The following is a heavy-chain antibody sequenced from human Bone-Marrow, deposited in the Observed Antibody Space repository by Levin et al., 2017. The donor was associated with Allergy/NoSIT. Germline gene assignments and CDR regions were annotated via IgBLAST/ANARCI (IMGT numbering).Heavy chain of an antibody. CDR3: AGGVGTTHFQH. J-gene: IGHJ1*01. CDR1: GGYISSYY. D-gene: IGHD3-16*01. V-gene: IGHV4-59*01. Sequence: SETLSLTCSVSGGYISSYYWSWIRQPPGKGLEWIAYIYHSGSTNYNPSLKSRVTISVDRSKKQFSLKLNSVTAADTAVYYSAGGVGTTHFQHWGQGTLVTVSS. CDR2: IYHSGST.